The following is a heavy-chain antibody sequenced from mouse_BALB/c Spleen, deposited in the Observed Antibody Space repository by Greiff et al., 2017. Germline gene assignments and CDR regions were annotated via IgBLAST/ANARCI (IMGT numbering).Heavy chain of an antibody. J-gene: IGHJ2*01. CDR3: ARGHRYDAVFDY. V-gene: IGHV1-54*03. Sequence: QVQLQQSGAELVRPGTSVKVSCKASGYAFTNYLIEWVKQRPGQGLEWIGVINPGSGGTNYNEKFKGKATLTADKSSSTAYMQLSSLTSDDSAVYFCARGHRYDAVFDYWGQGTTLTVSS. D-gene: IGHD2-14*01. CDR2: INPGSGGT. CDR1: GYAFTNYL.